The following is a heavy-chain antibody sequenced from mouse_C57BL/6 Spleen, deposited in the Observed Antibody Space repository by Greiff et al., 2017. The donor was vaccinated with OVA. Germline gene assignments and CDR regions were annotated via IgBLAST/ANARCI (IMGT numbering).Heavy chain of an antibody. Sequence: EVQLQQSGPELVKPGASVKISCKASGYTFTDYYMNWVKQSHGKSLEWIGDINPNNGGTSYNQKFKGKATLTVDKSSSTAYMELRSLTSEDSAVYYCARGRDSSGYYFDYWGQGTTLTVSS. V-gene: IGHV1-26*01. J-gene: IGHJ2*01. D-gene: IGHD3-2*02. CDR1: GYTFTDYY. CDR2: INPNNGGT. CDR3: ARGRDSSGYYFDY.